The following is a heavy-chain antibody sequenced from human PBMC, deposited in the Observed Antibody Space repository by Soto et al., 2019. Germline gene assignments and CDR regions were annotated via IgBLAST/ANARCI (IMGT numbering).Heavy chain of an antibody. Sequence: EVQLVESGGGLIQPGVSLRLSCAASGFTVSSNYMSWVRQAPGKGLEWVSVIYSGGSTYYADSVKGRFTISRDNSKNTLYLHMNSLRAEDTAVDYCARVYPLLYFDYWGQGTLVTVSS. J-gene: IGHJ4*02. CDR2: IYSGGST. V-gene: IGHV3-53*01. D-gene: IGHD1-26*01. CDR1: GFTVSSNY. CDR3: ARVYPLLYFDY.